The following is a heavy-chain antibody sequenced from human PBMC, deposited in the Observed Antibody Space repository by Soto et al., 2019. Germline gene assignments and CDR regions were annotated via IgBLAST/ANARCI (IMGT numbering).Heavy chain of an antibody. CDR3: AASYGSGYRAFDY. V-gene: IGHV1-69*02. CDR2: VNPIVSMS. Sequence: QVQLVQSGAEVRKPGSSVKVSCKASGDTFSFYTINWVRQAPGLGLEWMGRVNPIVSMSNYAQKFQGRVTITADKSTNTAYMQLSSLRSEDTALYYCAASYGSGYRAFDYWGQGALVPVSS. D-gene: IGHD3-10*01. J-gene: IGHJ4*02. CDR1: GDTFSFYT.